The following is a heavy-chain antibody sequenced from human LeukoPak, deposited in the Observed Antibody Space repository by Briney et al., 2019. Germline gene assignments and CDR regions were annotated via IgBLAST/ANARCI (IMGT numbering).Heavy chain of an antibody. J-gene: IGHJ6*02. V-gene: IGHV3-23*01. D-gene: IGHD3-22*01. CDR1: GFTFSSYA. CDR2: ISGSGGST. CDR3: AKAPGDSSGYYWYYYYYGMDV. Sequence: GGSLRLSCAVSGFTFSSYAMSWVRQAPGKGLGWVSAISGSGGSTYYADSVKGRFTISRDNSKNTLYLQMNSLRVEDTAVYYCAKAPGDSSGYYWYYYYYGMDVWGQGTTVTVSS.